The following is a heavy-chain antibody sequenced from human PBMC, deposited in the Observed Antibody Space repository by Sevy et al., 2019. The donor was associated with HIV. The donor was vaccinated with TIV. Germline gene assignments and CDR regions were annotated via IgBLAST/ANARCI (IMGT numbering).Heavy chain of an antibody. CDR3: AREASTKPHDY. V-gene: IGHV3-23*01. Sequence: GGSLRLSCAASGFTFSKYSMSWVRQPPGKGLEWVSTLSFGCGEINHADSVKGRFTISRENSKNSLYLQMNNLRAEDTAVYYCAREASTKPHDYWGQGTLVTVSS. CDR2: LSFGCGEI. J-gene: IGHJ4*02. D-gene: IGHD2-8*01. CDR1: GFTFSKYS.